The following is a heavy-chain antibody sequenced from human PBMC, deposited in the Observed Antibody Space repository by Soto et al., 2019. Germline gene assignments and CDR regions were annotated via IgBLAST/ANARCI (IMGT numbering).Heavy chain of an antibody. CDR2: IYYSGST. Sequence: QVQLQESGPGLVKPSETLSLTCTVSGGSISSYYWSWIRQPPGKGLEWIGYIYYSGSTNYNPSLTSRVTISVDTSKNQFSLKLSSVTAADTAVYYCAREVVRGVPQWGQGTLVTVSS. CDR3: AREVVRGVPQ. D-gene: IGHD3-10*01. V-gene: IGHV4-59*01. J-gene: IGHJ4*02. CDR1: GGSISSYY.